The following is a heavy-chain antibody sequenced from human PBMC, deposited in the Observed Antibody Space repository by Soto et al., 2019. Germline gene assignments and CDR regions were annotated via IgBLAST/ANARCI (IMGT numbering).Heavy chain of an antibody. CDR1: GGTFRSYA. J-gene: IGHJ6*02. CDR2: IIPIFGTA. V-gene: IGHV1-69*13. CDR3: ARDLGGITMVRGVIINYGMDV. D-gene: IGHD3-10*01. Sequence: SVKVSCKASGGTFRSYAISWVRQAPGQGLEWMGGIIPIFGTANYAQKFQGRVTITADESTSTAYMELSRLRSDDTAVYYCARDLGGITMVRGVIINYGMDVWGQGTTVTV.